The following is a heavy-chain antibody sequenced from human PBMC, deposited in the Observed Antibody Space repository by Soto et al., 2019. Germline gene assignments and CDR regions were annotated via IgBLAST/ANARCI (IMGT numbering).Heavy chain of an antibody. CDR2: IWYDGSNK. CDR3: ARGDDILTGYTKNDAFDI. Sequence: RGSLRLSCAASGFTFSSYGMHWVRQAPGKGLEWVAVIWYDGSNKYYADSVKGRFAISRDNSKNTLYLQMNSLRAEDTAVYYCARGDDILTGYTKNDAFDIWGQGTMVTVSS. V-gene: IGHV3-33*01. D-gene: IGHD3-9*01. J-gene: IGHJ3*02. CDR1: GFTFSSYG.